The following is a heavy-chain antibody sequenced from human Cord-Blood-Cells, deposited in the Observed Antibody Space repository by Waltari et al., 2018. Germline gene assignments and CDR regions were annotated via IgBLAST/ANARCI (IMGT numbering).Heavy chain of an antibody. V-gene: IGHV4-59*01. CDR1: GGTISSYY. CDR2: IYYSGST. J-gene: IGHJ6*02. Sequence: QVQLQESGPAPVKPSETLSLTCTVSGGTISSYYWRWIRQPPGKGLEWIGYIYYSGSTNYNPSLKSRVTISVDTSKNQFSLKLSSVTAADTAVYYCARDRPITGTTFGYYYYGMDVWGQGTTVTVSS. D-gene: IGHD1-20*01. CDR3: ARDRPITGTTFGYYYYGMDV.